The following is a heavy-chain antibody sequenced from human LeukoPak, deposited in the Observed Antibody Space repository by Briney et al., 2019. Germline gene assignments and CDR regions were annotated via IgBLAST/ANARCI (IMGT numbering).Heavy chain of an antibody. D-gene: IGHD6-19*01. CDR1: GFPFRSFG. CDR2: ISYDGSNK. CDR3: ARELNPPQTHSSGFDY. V-gene: IGHV3-30-3*01. J-gene: IGHJ4*02. Sequence: GSLRLSCAAPGFPFRSFGMELGRQGPGKGVGGVAGISYDGSNKYYADSVKGRFTISRDNSKNTLYLQMNSLRAEDTAVYYCARELNPPQTHSSGFDYWGQGTLVTVSS.